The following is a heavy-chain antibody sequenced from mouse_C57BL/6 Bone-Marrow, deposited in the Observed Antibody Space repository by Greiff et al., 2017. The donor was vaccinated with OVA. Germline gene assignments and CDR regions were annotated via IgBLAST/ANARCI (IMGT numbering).Heavy chain of an antibody. Sequence: EVKLQESGPGLVKPSQSLSLTCSFTGYSITSGYYWNWIRQFPGNKLEWMGYISYDGSNNYNPSLKNRISITRDTSKNQFFLKLNSVTTEDTATYYCARDDVYYFDYWGQGTTLTVSS. V-gene: IGHV3-6*01. J-gene: IGHJ2*01. CDR3: ARDDVYYFDY. CDR1: GYSITSGYY. CDR2: ISYDGSN.